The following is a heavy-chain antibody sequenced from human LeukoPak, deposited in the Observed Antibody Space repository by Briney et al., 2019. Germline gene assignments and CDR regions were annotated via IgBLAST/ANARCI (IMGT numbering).Heavy chain of an antibody. Sequence: SETLSLTCAVYGGSFSGYYWSWIRQPPGKGLEWIGEINHSGSTNYNPSLKSRVTISVDTSKNQFSLKLSSVTAADTAVYYRAREVAGTGYFDYWGQGTLVTVSS. CDR1: GGSFSGYY. V-gene: IGHV4-34*01. J-gene: IGHJ4*02. D-gene: IGHD6-19*01. CDR3: AREVAGTGYFDY. CDR2: INHSGST.